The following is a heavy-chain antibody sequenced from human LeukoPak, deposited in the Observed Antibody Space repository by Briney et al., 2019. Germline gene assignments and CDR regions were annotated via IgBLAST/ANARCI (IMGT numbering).Heavy chain of an antibody. Sequence: PGGSLRLSCAAYGFTFSNAWMSWVRQAPGKGLEWVGRIKSKTDGGTTDYAAPVKGRFTISRDDSKNTLYLQMNSLKTEDTAVYYCTTAPDYGDYEDYWGQGTLVTVSS. CDR1: GFTFSNAW. CDR3: TTAPDYGDYEDY. J-gene: IGHJ4*02. CDR2: IKSKTDGGTT. V-gene: IGHV3-15*01. D-gene: IGHD4-17*01.